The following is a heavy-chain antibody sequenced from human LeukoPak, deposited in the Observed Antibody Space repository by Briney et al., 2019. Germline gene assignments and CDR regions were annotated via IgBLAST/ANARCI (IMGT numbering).Heavy chain of an antibody. CDR2: IYYSGST. CDR1: GGSISSGDYY. D-gene: IGHD6-13*01. V-gene: IGHV4-30-4*08. Sequence: SETLSLTCTVSGGSISSGDYYWSWIRQPPGKGLEWIGYIYYSGSTYYNPSLKSRVTISVDTSKNQFSLKLSSVTAADTAVYYCARTREYSSSWVDYWGQGALVTVSS. J-gene: IGHJ4*02. CDR3: ARTREYSSSWVDY.